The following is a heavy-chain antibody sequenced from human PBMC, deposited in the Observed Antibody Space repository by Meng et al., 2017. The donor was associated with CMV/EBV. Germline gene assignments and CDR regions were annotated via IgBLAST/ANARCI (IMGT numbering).Heavy chain of an antibody. CDR3: ARDGPNGIAVAGGDI. CDR2: INSDGSST. D-gene: IGHD6-19*01. V-gene: IGHV3-74*01. CDR1: GFTFSSYW. Sequence: GESLKISCAASGFTFSSYWMHWVRQAPGKGLVWVSRINSDGSSTSYADSVKGRLTISRDNAKNTLYLQMNSLRAEDTAVYYCARDGPNGIAVAGGDIWGQGTMVTVSS. J-gene: IGHJ3*02.